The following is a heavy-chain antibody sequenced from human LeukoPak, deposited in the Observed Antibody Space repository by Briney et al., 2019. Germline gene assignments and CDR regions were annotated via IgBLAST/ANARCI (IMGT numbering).Heavy chain of an antibody. Sequence: GRSLRLSCAASGFTFSSYAMHWVRQAPGKGLEWVAVISYDGSNKYYADSVKGRFTISRDSSKNTLYLQMNSLRAEDTAVYYCARDLEGSGWSFDYWGQGTLVTVSS. CDR3: ARDLEGSGWSFDY. J-gene: IGHJ4*02. D-gene: IGHD6-19*01. CDR1: GFTFSSYA. CDR2: ISYDGSNK. V-gene: IGHV3-30-3*01.